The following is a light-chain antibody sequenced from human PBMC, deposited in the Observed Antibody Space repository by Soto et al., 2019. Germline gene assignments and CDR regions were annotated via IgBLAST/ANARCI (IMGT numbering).Light chain of an antibody. J-gene: IGKJ1*01. CDR2: GAS. Sequence: ETVLTQSPATLSVSPGERVTLSCRASETVSTNLAWYQQRPGQAPRLLIYGASSRATDVPDRFSGSGSGTDFSLTISRLEPEDFAVYYCQQYGDSPVTFGQGTKVDIK. CDR1: ETVSTN. CDR3: QQYGDSPVT. V-gene: IGKV3-20*01.